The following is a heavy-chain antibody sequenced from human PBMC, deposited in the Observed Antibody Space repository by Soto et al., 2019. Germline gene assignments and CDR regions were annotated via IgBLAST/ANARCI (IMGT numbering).Heavy chain of an antibody. CDR2: VGQDGSEK. CDR3: ARDFVAESSGLYY. V-gene: IGHV3-7*01. Sequence: GGSLRLSCAASGFTFNAYWMNWVRQAPGKGLEWVANVGQDGSEKYYVDSVKGRFTISRDNAKNSLYLQMNSLRAEDTAIYYCARDFVAESSGLYYWGPGTLVTVSS. D-gene: IGHD6-19*01. J-gene: IGHJ4*02. CDR1: GFTFNAYW.